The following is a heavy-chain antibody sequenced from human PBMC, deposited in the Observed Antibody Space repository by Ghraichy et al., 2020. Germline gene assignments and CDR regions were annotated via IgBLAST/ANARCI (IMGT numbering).Heavy chain of an antibody. CDR3: ARRGLSAADS. CDR2: IHYSGTT. D-gene: IGHD2-15*01. V-gene: IGHV4-59*01. J-gene: IGHJ4*02. CDR1: DYSISDYY. Sequence: SQTLSLTCTVSDYSISDYYWGWIRQPPGKGLEWIGYIHYSGTTNYNRSLKSRVTMSVDTSNNQFSLKLNSVTAADTATYYCARRGLSAADSWGQGTLITVSS.